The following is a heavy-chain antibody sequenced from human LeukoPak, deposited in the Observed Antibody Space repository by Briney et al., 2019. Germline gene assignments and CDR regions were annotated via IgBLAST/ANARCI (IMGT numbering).Heavy chain of an antibody. J-gene: IGHJ4*02. Sequence: SVKVSCKASGGTFSSYAISWVRQAPGQGLEWTGGIIPIFGTANYAQKFQGRVTITADESTSTAYMELSSLRSEDTAVYYCARSYSSSWYSYFDYWGQGTLVTVSS. V-gene: IGHV1-69*13. CDR3: ARSYSSSWYSYFDY. CDR2: IIPIFGTA. CDR1: GGTFSSYA. D-gene: IGHD6-13*01.